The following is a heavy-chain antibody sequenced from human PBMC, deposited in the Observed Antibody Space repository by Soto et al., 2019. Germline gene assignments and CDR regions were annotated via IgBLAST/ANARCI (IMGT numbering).Heavy chain of an antibody. J-gene: IGHJ6*03. V-gene: IGHV4-4*02. CDR2: SHHDGST. CDR1: SGSISSNDW. D-gene: IGHD1-1*01. CDR3: AKNGAYYMDV. Sequence: QVQLQESGPGLVKPSGTLSLTCAVSSGSISSNDWWSWVRQPPGKGLEWIGESHHDGSTNYNPSLKSRVTISLDKSKNQFSLKVTSVTATDTAVYYCAKNGAYYMDVWGKGTTVTVSS.